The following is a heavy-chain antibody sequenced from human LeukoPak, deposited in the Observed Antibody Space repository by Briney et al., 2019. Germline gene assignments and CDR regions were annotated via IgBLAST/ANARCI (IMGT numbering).Heavy chain of an antibody. D-gene: IGHD3-3*01. V-gene: IGHV3-30*02. Sequence: GGSLRLXCAASGFTFSSYAMRWVRQTPGKGLEWVAFIRYDGSNKYYADSVKGRFTISRDNSKNTLYLQMNSLRAEDTAVYYCAKDFWSGYAYYFDYWGQGTLVTVSS. J-gene: IGHJ4*02. CDR3: AKDFWSGYAYYFDY. CDR1: GFTFSSYA. CDR2: IRYDGSNK.